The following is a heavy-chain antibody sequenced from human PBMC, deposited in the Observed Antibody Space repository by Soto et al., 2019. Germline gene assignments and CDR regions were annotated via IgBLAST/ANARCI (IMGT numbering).Heavy chain of an antibody. CDR1: GYTFTSYY. D-gene: IGHD4-4*01. CDR3: AVGGNYLSMDV. J-gene: IGHJ6*02. CDR2: INPDGGGT. Sequence: ASVKVSCKASGYTFTSYYMHWVRLAPGQGLEWMGIINPDGGGTSYAQQFQGRVIMTRDTSTSTVYMEMSSLRSEDTAVYYCAVGGNYLSMDVWGQGTTVTVSS. V-gene: IGHV1-46*01.